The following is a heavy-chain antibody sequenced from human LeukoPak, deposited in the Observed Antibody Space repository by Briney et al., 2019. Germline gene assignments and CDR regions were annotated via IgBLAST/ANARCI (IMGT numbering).Heavy chain of an antibody. CDR3: ASPPATTWTNHFDY. J-gene: IGHJ4*02. V-gene: IGHV4-59*01. Sequence: PSETLSLTCTVSGGSISSFYWNWIRQSPGKGLEWIGYMYYSGSTNYNPSLKSRVTISVDTSKNESSLKLSSVTAADTAVYYCASPPATTWTNHFDYWGQGTLVTVSS. CDR1: GGSISSFY. CDR2: MYYSGST. D-gene: IGHD4-17*01.